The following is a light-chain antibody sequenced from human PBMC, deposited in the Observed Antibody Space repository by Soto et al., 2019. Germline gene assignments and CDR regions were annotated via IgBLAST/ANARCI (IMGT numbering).Light chain of an antibody. CDR2: KAS. Sequence: IQRRLSPSPLSXXLGDXVTIXXRASQSISSWWAWYQEKPGKAPKLLSYKASTLKSGVPSRFSGSGSGTEFTLTISSLQPDDFATYYCAPDTSSSESFGQRTEVEI. V-gene: IGKV1-5*03. CDR3: APDTSSSES. J-gene: IGKJ1*01. CDR1: QSISSW.